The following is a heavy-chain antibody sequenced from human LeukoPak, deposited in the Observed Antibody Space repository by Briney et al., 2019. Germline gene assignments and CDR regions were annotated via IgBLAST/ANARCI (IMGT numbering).Heavy chain of an antibody. Sequence: SVTVSCKASGGTFNNYTISWVRQAPGQGLEWMGGIIPVFGTSNYAQKFQGRVTITADESTTTAYMELSSLRSEDTAVYYCASPARYYDFWRGYPTFDYWGQGTLVTVSS. V-gene: IGHV1-69*13. CDR2: IIPVFGTS. CDR3: ASPARYYDFWRGYPTFDY. J-gene: IGHJ4*02. D-gene: IGHD3-3*01. CDR1: GGTFNNYT.